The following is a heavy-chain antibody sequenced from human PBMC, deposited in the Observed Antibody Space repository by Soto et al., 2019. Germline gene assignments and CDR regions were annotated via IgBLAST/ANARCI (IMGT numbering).Heavy chain of an antibody. CDR2: IYSGVST. J-gene: IGHJ4*01. CDR3: ARGVLH. V-gene: IGHV3-66*01. CDR1: GFTVSHSY. Sequence: PGGSLRLSCAASGFTVSHSYMSWVRQAPGKGLEWVSSIYSGVSTYYADSVKGRFTISRDNSMNTLYLQMNSVTAADTAVYYCARGVLHWGQGTLVTVSS.